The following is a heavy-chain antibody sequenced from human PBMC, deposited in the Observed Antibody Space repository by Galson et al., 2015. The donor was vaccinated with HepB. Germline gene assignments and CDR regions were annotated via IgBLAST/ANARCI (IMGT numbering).Heavy chain of an antibody. CDR2: ISSSSSTI. Sequence: SLRLSCAASGFTFSSYSMNWVRQAPGKGLEWVSYISSSSSTIYYADSVKGRFTISRDNAKNSLYLQMNSLRDEDTAVYYCARKRGSGSYYNFDWFDPWGQGTLVTVSS. J-gene: IGHJ5*02. CDR3: ARKRGSGSYYNFDWFDP. D-gene: IGHD3-10*01. V-gene: IGHV3-48*02. CDR1: GFTFSSYS.